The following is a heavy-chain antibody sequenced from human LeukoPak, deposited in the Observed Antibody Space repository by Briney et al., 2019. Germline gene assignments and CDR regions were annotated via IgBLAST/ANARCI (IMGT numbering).Heavy chain of an antibody. J-gene: IGHJ6*02. CDR1: GFTFSCYA. D-gene: IGHD5-18*01. CDR3: AKETGLGTAMVTYYYYGMDV. CDR2: ISGSGGST. Sequence: GGSLRLSCAASGFTFSCYAMSWVRQAPGKGLEWVSAISGSGGSTYYADSVKGRFTISRDNSKNTLYLQMNSLRAEDTAVYYCAKETGLGTAMVTYYYYGMDVWGQGTTVTVSS. V-gene: IGHV3-23*01.